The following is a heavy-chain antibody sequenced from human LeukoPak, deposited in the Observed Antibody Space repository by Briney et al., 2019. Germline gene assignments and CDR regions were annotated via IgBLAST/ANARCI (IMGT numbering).Heavy chain of an antibody. CDR3: AKGFSGGWDAFDI. V-gene: IGHV3-30*18. CDR1: GFTFSSYA. D-gene: IGHD3-10*01. Sequence: GGSLRLSCAASGFTFSSYAVNWVRQAPGKGLEWVAVISYDGSNKYYADSVKGRFTISRDNSKNTLYLQMNSLRAEDTAVYYCAKGFSGGWDAFDIWGQGTMVTVSS. J-gene: IGHJ3*02. CDR2: ISYDGSNK.